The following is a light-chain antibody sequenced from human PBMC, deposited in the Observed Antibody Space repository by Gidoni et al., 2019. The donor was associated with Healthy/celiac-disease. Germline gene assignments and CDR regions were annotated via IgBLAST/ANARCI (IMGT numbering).Light chain of an antibody. Sequence: DIQMTQSPSTLSASVGDRVTIPCRASQSISSWLALYQQKPGKAPKLLIYKASSLESGVPSRFSGSGSGTEFTLTISSLQPDDFATYYCQQYNSYSPPWTFGQGTKVEIK. CDR1: QSISSW. J-gene: IGKJ1*01. CDR3: QQYNSYSPPWT. V-gene: IGKV1-5*03. CDR2: KAS.